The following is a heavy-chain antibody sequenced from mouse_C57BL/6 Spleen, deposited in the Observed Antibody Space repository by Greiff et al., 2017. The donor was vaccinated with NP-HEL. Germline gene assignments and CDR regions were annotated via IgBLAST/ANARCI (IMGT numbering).Heavy chain of an antibody. CDR2: IYPRSGNT. CDR1: GYTFTSYG. V-gene: IGHV1-81*01. CDR3: AREHGYYYCDY. Sequence: VQLQQSGAELARPGASVKLSCKASGYTFTSYGISWVKQRTGQGLEWIGEIYPRSGNTYYNEKFKGKATLTADKSSSTADMELRSLTSEDSAVYFCAREHGYYYCDYWGQGTTLTVSS. J-gene: IGHJ2*01. D-gene: IGHD2-3*01.